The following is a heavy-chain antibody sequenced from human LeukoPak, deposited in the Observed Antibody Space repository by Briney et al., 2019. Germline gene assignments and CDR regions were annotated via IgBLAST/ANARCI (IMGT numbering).Heavy chain of an antibody. V-gene: IGHV3-23*01. CDR1: GFTFSSHA. CDR3: TKDPYGTRYFDY. J-gene: IGHJ4*02. CDR2: LSGSGYNT. Sequence: GGSLRLSCAASGFTFSSHALSWVRQAPGKGLEWVSSLSGSGYNTYYADSVKGRFTISRDNSKNTVYLQMNSLRAEDTAVYYCTKDPYGTRYFDYWGRGTLVTVSS. D-gene: IGHD2-2*01.